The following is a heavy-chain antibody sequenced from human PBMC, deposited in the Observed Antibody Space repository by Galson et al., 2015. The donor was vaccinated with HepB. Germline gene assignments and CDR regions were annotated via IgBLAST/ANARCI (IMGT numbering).Heavy chain of an antibody. J-gene: IGHJ4*01. CDR1: GGSISSSIYY. CDR3: ARHESSAWASFDF. CDR2: MYYSGST. V-gene: IGHV4-39*01. D-gene: IGHD6-19*01. Sequence: ETLSLTCTVSGGSISSSIYYWGWIRQPPGKGLEWIGSMYYSGSTNYNPSLKSRVTISADTSKKQFSLKLNSVTAADTAVYYCARHESSAWASFDFWGHGTLVTVSS.